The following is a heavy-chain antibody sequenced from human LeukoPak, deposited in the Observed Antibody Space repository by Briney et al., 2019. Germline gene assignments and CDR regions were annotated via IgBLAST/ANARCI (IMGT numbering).Heavy chain of an antibody. CDR2: ISSSGSTI. CDR3: ARSLPYDAAGGAFDI. D-gene: IGHD3-22*01. J-gene: IGHJ3*02. CDR1: GFTFSSYS. V-gene: IGHV3-48*04. Sequence: GGSLRLSCAASGFTFSSYSMNWVRQAPGKGLEWVSYISSSGSTIYYADSVKGRFTISRDNAKNSLYLQMNSLRAEDTAVYYCARSLPYDAAGGAFDIWGQGTMVTVSS.